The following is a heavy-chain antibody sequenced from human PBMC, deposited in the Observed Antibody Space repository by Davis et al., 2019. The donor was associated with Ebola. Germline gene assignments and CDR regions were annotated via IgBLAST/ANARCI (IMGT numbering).Heavy chain of an antibody. Sequence: GSLRLSCTVSGDSIRSNSYYWGWIRQPPGKGLEWIGSLSNSGTTYSNPSLKSRVTISVDTSKNQVSLTLSSVTAADTATYYCARAFDYGDYTHWYFDLWGRGTLVIVSS. J-gene: IGHJ2*01. CDR1: GDSIRSNSYY. CDR3: ARAFDYGDYTHWYFDL. CDR2: LSNSGTT. D-gene: IGHD4-17*01. V-gene: IGHV4-39*01.